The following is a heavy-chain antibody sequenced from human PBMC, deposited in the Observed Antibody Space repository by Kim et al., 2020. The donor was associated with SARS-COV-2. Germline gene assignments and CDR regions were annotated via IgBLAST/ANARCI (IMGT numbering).Heavy chain of an antibody. D-gene: IGHD6-19*01. CDR2: ISAYNGNT. CDR1: GYTFTSYG. J-gene: IGHJ4*02. CDR3: ARDSRVYGIAVADDY. Sequence: ASVKVSCKASGYTFTSYGISWVRQAPGQGLEWMGWISAYNGNTNYAQKLQGRVTMTTDTSTSTAYMELRSLRSDDTAVYYCARDSRVYGIAVADDYWGQGTLVTVSS. V-gene: IGHV1-18*01.